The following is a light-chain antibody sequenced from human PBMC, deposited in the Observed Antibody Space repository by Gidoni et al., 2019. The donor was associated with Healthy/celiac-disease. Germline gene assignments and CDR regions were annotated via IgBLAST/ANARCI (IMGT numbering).Light chain of an antibody. CDR2: DAS. CDR3: QQRSNWPLT. CDR1: QSVSSY. V-gene: IGKV3-11*01. J-gene: IGKJ4*01. Sequence: IVLTPSPATLSLSPGERATLSCRASQSVSSYLAWYQPKPGQAPRLLIYDASNRATGIHARFSGRGSGTDFNLTISSLAPEDFAVYYCQQRSNWPLTFGGGTKVEIK.